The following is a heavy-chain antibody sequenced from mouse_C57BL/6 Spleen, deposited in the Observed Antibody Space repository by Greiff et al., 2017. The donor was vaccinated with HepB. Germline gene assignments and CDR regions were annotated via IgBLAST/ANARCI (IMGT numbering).Heavy chain of an antibody. CDR3: AREGVKVTPYDY. D-gene: IGHD2-2*01. J-gene: IGHJ2*01. V-gene: IGHV1-82*01. CDR1: GYAFSSSW. Sequence: VQLQQSGPELVKPGASVKISCKASGYAFSSSWMNWVKQRPGKGLEWIGRIYPGDGDTNYNGKFKGKATLTADKSSSTAYMQLSSLTSEDSAVYFCAREGVKVTPYDYWGQGTTLTVSS. CDR2: IYPGDGDT.